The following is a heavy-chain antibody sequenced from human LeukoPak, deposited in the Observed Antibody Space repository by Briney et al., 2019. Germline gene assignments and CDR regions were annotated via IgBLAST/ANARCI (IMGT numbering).Heavy chain of an antibody. J-gene: IGHJ6*02. CDR2: ISAYNGDT. CDR1: GYTFTSYD. V-gene: IGHV1-18*01. Sequence: WASVKVSCKASGYTFTSYDINWVRQAPGQGLECMGWISAYNGDTKYAQKFQGRVTMTTDTSTSTTYMELRSLRSDDTAVYYCARGLGVGASSGDGMDVWGQGTTVTVSS. CDR3: ARGLGVGASSGDGMDV. D-gene: IGHD1-26*01.